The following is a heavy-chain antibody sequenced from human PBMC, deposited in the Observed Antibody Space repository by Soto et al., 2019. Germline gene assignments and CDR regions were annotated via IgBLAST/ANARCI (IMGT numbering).Heavy chain of an antibody. CDR1: VYTFTSYA. V-gene: IGHV1-3*01. CDR2: INAGNGNT. Sequence: ASVKVSCKASVYTFTSYAMHCVRQATGQRLEWMGWINAGNGNTEYPQKFQGRVTITRDTSASTAYMELSSLRSEDTAVYYCAKGELRGLLRGFDYWGQGTLVTVSS. D-gene: IGHD1-26*01. J-gene: IGHJ4*02. CDR3: AKGELRGLLRGFDY.